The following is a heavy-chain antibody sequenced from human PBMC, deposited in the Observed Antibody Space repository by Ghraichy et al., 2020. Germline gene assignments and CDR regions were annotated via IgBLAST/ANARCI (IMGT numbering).Heavy chain of an antibody. D-gene: IGHD1-7*01. CDR1: GFTFSDYY. Sequence: GGSLRLSCAASGFTFSDYYMSWIRQAPGKGLEWVSYISSSGSTIYYADSVKGRFTISRDNAKNSLYLQMNSLRAEDTAVYYCASRRYNWNLFDYWGQGTLVTVSS. CDR3: ASRRYNWNLFDY. CDR2: ISSSGSTI. V-gene: IGHV3-11*01. J-gene: IGHJ4*02.